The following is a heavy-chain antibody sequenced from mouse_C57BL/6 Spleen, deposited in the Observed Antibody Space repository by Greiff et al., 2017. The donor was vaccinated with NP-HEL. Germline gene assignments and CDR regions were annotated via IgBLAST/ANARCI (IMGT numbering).Heavy chain of an antibody. D-gene: IGHD1-1*01. CDR2: IDPSDSYT. CDR3: ARGATVVDY. J-gene: IGHJ2*01. CDR1: GYTFTSYW. V-gene: IGHV1-69*01. Sequence: QVQLQQPGAELVMPGASVKLSCKASGYTFTSYWMHWVKQRPGQGLEWIEEIDPSDSYTNYNQKFKGKSTLTVDKSSSTAYMQLSSLTSEDSAVYYCARGATVVDYWGQGTTLTVSS.